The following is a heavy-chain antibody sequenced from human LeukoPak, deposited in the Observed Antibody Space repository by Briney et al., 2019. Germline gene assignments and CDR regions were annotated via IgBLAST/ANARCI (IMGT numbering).Heavy chain of an antibody. CDR2: ISAYNGNT. V-gene: IGHV1-18*01. J-gene: IGHJ4*02. CDR3: ARMGLGITIFGVVIPPKYYFDY. D-gene: IGHD3-3*01. Sequence: GASVKVSCKVSGYSLTELSMHWVRQAPGQGLEWMGWISAYNGNTNYAQKLQGRVTMTTDTSTSTAYMELRSLRSDDTAVYYCARMGLGITIFGVVIPPKYYFDYWGQGTLVTVSS. CDR1: GYSLTELS.